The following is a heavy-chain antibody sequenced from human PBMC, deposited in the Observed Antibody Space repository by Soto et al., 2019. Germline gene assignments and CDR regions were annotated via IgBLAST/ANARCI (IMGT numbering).Heavy chain of an antibody. Sequence: PSETLSLTCTVAGGSISSSSYYWGGIRQPPGKGLEWIGSIYYSGSTYYNPSLKSRVTISVDTSKNQFSLKLSSVTAADTAVYYCARQDGSSWLYTTHHWFDPWGQGTLVTVSS. V-gene: IGHV4-39*01. CDR1: GGSISSSSYY. CDR3: ARQDGSSWLYTTHHWFDP. D-gene: IGHD6-13*01. CDR2: IYYSGST. J-gene: IGHJ5*02.